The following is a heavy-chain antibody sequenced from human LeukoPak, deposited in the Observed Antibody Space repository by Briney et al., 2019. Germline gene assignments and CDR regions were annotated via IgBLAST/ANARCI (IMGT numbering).Heavy chain of an antibody. CDR3: ARNDSSGYFDY. V-gene: IGHV4-38-2*01. D-gene: IGHD3-22*01. CDR1: GYSISSGYY. J-gene: IGHJ4*02. CDR2: IYYSGST. Sequence: PSETLSLTCAVSGYSISSGYYWGWIRQPPGKRLEGIGSIYYSGSTHYNPSLKRRVTISVDTSKNQFSLRLSSVTAADTAVYYCARNDSSGYFDYWGQGTLVTVSS.